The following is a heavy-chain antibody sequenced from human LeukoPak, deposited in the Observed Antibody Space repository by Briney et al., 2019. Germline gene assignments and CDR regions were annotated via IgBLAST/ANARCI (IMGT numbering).Heavy chain of an antibody. Sequence: PGGSLRLSCAASGFTFSDYYMRWIRQAPGKGLEWVSYISTSGNTIYYADSVKGRFTISRDNAKNSLYLQMNSLRAEDTAVYYCAKYYGDYAYYYYMDVWGKGTTVTVSS. V-gene: IGHV3-11*01. J-gene: IGHJ6*03. CDR1: GFTFSDYY. CDR2: ISTSGNTI. CDR3: AKYYGDYAYYYYMDV. D-gene: IGHD4-17*01.